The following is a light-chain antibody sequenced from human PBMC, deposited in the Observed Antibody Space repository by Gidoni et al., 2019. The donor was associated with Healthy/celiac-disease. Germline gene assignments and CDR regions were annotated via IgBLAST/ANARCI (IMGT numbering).Light chain of an antibody. CDR2: WAS. Sequence: DIVLPQSPDSLAVSLGERATINCKSSRSVLYSSNNKNYLAWYQQKPGQPPKLLIYWASTRESGVPDRFSGSGSGTDFTLTISSLKAEDVAVYYCQQYYSTPLTFXGXTKVEIK. J-gene: IGKJ4*01. CDR1: RSVLYSSNNKNY. CDR3: QQYYSTPLT. V-gene: IGKV4-1*01.